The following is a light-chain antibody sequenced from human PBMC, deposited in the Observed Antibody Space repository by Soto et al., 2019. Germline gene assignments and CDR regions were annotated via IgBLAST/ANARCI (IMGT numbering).Light chain of an antibody. CDR3: QQRSNWPPYT. CDR1: QSVSSY. CDR2: DPS. J-gene: IGKJ2*01. V-gene: IGKV3-11*01. Sequence: EIVLTQSPATLSLSPGERATLSCRASQSVSSYLAWYQQKPGQDPRLLIYDPSNRATGIPARFSGSGSGTDFTLAISSLEPKDFAVYYCQQRSNWPPYTFGQGNKLEIK.